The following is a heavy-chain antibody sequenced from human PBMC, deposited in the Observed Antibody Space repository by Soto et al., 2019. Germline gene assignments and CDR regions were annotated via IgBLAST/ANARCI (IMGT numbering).Heavy chain of an antibody. CDR1: GFTFSNYA. CDR3: AREFAPGSPNYDY. V-gene: IGHV3-23*01. Sequence: LKISCAASGFTFSNYAMSWVRQAPGKGLEWVSTFTRSGNTYYADSVKGRFTISRDNSKNTLYLQMDSLRAEDTAVYYCAREFAPGSPNYDYWGLGTLVTVSS. CDR2: FTRSGNT. D-gene: IGHD3-10*01. J-gene: IGHJ4*02.